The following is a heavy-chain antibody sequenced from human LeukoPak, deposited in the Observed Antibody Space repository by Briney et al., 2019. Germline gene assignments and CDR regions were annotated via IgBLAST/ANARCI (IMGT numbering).Heavy chain of an antibody. Sequence: GASVKVSCKASGYTFTSYDINWVRQATGQGLEWMGWMNPNSGNTAYAQRFQGRVTMTRDTSTSTAYMELTSLRSEDTAVYYCARVFCSSSSCHLTIYYYGLDVWGQGTTVTVSS. CDR2: MNPNSGNT. V-gene: IGHV1-8*01. J-gene: IGHJ6*02. D-gene: IGHD2-2*01. CDR1: GYTFTSYD. CDR3: ARVFCSSSSCHLTIYYYGLDV.